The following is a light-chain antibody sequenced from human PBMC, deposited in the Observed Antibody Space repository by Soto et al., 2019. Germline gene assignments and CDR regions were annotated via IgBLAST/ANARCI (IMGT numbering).Light chain of an antibody. CDR3: QQYDNLPFT. CDR1: QDISNY. Sequence: DIQMTQSPSSLSASVGDRVTITCQASQDISNYLNWYQQKPGKAPKLLIYDASNLEVGVPIRFSGSGSGTDFTFTITSLQPEEIATYYCQQYDNLPFTFGHGTKVDIK. CDR2: DAS. V-gene: IGKV1-33*01. J-gene: IGKJ3*01.